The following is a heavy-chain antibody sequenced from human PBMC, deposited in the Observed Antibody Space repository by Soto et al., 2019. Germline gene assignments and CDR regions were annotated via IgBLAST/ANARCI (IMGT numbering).Heavy chain of an antibody. V-gene: IGHV3-23*01. J-gene: IGHJ4*02. CDR2: ISGSGGST. Sequence: PGGSMELSSAASGLTLNSSAVAWSRQAPGKGLEWVSAISGSGGSTYYADSVKGRFTISRDNSKNTLYLQMNSLRAEDTAVYYCANRLNQYDHGDYGVFDYWGQGTLVTVSS. CDR1: GLTLNSSA. CDR3: ANRLNQYDHGDYGVFDY. D-gene: IGHD4-17*01.